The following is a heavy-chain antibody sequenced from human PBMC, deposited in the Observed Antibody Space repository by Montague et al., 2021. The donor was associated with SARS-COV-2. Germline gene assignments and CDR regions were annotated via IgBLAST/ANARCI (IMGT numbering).Heavy chain of an antibody. J-gene: IGHJ3*02. CDR3: ARGSYGPDASDI. CDR2: IYYSGST. Sequence: SETLSLTCAVYGGSFSGYYWSWIRQPPGKGLEWIGYIYYSGSTNYNPSLKSRVTISLDTSKNQFSLKLNSVTAADTAVYYCARGSYGPDASDIWGQGTMVTVSS. CDR1: GGSFSGYY. D-gene: IGHD5-18*01. V-gene: IGHV4-59*01.